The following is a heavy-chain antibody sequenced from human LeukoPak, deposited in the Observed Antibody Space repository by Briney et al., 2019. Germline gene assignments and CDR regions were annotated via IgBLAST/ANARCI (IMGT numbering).Heavy chain of an antibody. D-gene: IGHD1-26*01. CDR1: GGSISSYY. J-gene: IGHJ4*02. CDR2: IYYSGST. V-gene: IGHV4-59*01. Sequence: KPSETLSLTCTGSGGSISSYYWSWIRQPPGKGLEWIGYIYYSGSTNYNPSLKSRITMSVDMSKNQFSLKLSSVTAADTAVYYCASDLGTGSYSPFEFWGQGPLVPVSS. CDR3: ASDLGTGSYSPFEF.